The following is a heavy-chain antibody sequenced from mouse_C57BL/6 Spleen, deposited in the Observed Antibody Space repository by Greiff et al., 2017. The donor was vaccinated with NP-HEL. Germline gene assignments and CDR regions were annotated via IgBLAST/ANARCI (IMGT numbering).Heavy chain of an antibody. D-gene: IGHD2-5*01. CDR2: INPNNGGT. CDR3: ARAYYSNPNY. V-gene: IGHV1-22*01. CDR1: GYTFTDYN. Sequence: EVKLQESGPELVKPGASVKMSCKASGYTFTDYNMHWVKQSHGKSLEWIGYINPNNGGTSYNQKFKGKATLTVNKSSSTAYMELRSLTSEDSAVYYCARAYYSNPNYWGQGTTLTVSS. J-gene: IGHJ2*01.